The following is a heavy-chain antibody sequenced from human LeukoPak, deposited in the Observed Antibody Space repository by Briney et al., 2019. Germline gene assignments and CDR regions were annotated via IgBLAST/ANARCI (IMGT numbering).Heavy chain of an antibody. CDR2: IKQDGSAK. J-gene: IGHJ4*02. Sequence: GGSLRLSCAASGFTFSDYWMHWVRQAPGKGLEWVANIKQDGSAKYYVDSVKGRFTISRDNAQNSLYLQMNSLRAEDTAVYFCASHDYGDYASFDYWGQGTLVTVSP. D-gene: IGHD4-17*01. CDR1: GFTFSDYW. V-gene: IGHV3-7*03. CDR3: ASHDYGDYASFDY.